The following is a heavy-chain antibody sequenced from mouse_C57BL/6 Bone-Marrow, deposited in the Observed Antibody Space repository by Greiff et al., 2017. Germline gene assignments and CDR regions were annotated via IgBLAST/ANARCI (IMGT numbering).Heavy chain of an antibody. Sequence: QVQLQQSGAELVKPGASVKISCKASGYAFSSYWMNWVKQRPGKGLEWIGQIYPGDGDTNYNGKFKGKATLTADKSYSTAYMPLSSLTSEDSAVYFCARSGGNYVPYAMDYWGQGTSVTVSS. CDR3: ARSGGNYVPYAMDY. D-gene: IGHD2-1*01. CDR1: GYAFSSYW. V-gene: IGHV1-80*01. CDR2: IYPGDGDT. J-gene: IGHJ4*01.